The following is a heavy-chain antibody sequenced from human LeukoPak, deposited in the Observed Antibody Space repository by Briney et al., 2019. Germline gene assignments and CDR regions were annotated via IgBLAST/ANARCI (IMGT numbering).Heavy chain of an antibody. CDR3: AKDSSGYFPFFDY. CDR2: ISYDGSNK. Sequence: PGRSLRLSCAASGFTFSSYAMHWGRQAPGKGLEWVAVISYDGSNKYYADSVKGRFTISRDNSKNTLYLQMNSLRAEDTAGYYCAKDSSGYFPFFDYWGQGTLVTVSS. V-gene: IGHV3-30-3*01. CDR1: GFTFSSYA. J-gene: IGHJ4*02. D-gene: IGHD3-22*01.